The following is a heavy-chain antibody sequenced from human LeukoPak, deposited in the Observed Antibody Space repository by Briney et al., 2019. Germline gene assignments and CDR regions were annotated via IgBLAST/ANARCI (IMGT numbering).Heavy chain of an antibody. V-gene: IGHV1-46*01. J-gene: IGHJ3*02. CDR1: GYTFTSYY. CDR3: AREPKQQPNFIQGYAFDI. D-gene: IGHD6-13*01. CDR2: INPSGSST. Sequence: AASVKVSCKASGYTFTSYYMHWVRQAPGQGLEWMGLINPSGSSTSYAQKFQGRLSLTRDMSTSTDYMELSSLRSEDTAVYYCAREPKQQPNFIQGYAFDIWGQGTMVTVSS.